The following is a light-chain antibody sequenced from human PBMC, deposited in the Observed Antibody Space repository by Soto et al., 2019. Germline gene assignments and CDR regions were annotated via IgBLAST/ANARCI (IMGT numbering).Light chain of an antibody. Sequence: QSALTQPRSVSGSPGQSVTISGTGTSSDVGIYKDVSWYQHHPGRSTKLIIYDAITRPSGVPDRFSGSKSGITASLTISGLQADEEDDYYCCSYAATSTLVFGGGTKLTVL. CDR2: DAI. J-gene: IGLJ3*02. CDR3: CSYAATSTLV. CDR1: SSDVGIYKD. V-gene: IGLV2-11*01.